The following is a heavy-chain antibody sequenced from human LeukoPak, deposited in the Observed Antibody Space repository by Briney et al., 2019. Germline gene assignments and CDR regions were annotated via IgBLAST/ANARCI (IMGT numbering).Heavy chain of an antibody. V-gene: IGHV4-30-2*01. Sequence: SETLSLTCAVSGGSISSGGYSRSWIRQPPGKGLEWIGYIYHSGSTYYNPSLKSRVTISVDRSKNQFSLKLSSVTAADTAVYYCARGLSLPTPIFGVVLSSDPWGQGTLVTVSS. CDR3: ARGLSLPTPIFGVVLSSDP. D-gene: IGHD3-3*02. CDR1: GGSISSGGYS. J-gene: IGHJ5*02. CDR2: IYHSGST.